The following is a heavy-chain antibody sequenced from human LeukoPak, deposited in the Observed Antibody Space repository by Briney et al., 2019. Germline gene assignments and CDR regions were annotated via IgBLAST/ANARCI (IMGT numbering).Heavy chain of an antibody. J-gene: IGHJ4*02. V-gene: IGHV3-23*01. D-gene: IGHD4-17*01. CDR1: GFILSSYV. CDR2: ISGSGGST. CDR3: AKLYNDYGDENFDY. Sequence: PGGSLRLSCAASGFILSSYVMSWARQAPGKGLEWVSAISGSGGSTYYADSVKGRFTISRDNSKNTLYLQMNSLRAEDTAVYYCAKLYNDYGDENFDYWGQGTLVTVSS.